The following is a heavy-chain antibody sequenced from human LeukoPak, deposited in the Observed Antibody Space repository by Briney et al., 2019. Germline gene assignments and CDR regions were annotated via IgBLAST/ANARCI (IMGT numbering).Heavy chain of an antibody. D-gene: IGHD2-2*02. CDR1: GLTFSSYS. CDR3: ASSIVVVPAAIGCDY. CDR2: ISSSSSYI. J-gene: IGHJ4*02. Sequence: GGSLRLSCAASGLTFSSYSMNWVRQAPGKGLEWVSSISSSSSYIYYADSVKGRFTISRDNAKNSLYLQMNSLRAEDTAVYYCASSIVVVPAAIGCDYWGQGTLVTVSS. V-gene: IGHV3-21*01.